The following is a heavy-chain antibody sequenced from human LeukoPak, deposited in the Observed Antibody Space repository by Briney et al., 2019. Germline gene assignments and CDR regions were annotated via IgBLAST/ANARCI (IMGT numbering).Heavy chain of an antibody. CDR2: ISNSGGST. CDR3: AKAGSIRFDY. Sequence: GGSLRLSCAASGFTFSRYGMSWVRQAPGKGLEWVSAISNSGGSTYYADSVKGRFTISRDNSKNTLYLQMNSLRPEDTAVYYCAKAGSIRFDYWGQGTLVTVSS. CDR1: GFTFSRYG. J-gene: IGHJ4*02. D-gene: IGHD1-26*01. V-gene: IGHV3-23*01.